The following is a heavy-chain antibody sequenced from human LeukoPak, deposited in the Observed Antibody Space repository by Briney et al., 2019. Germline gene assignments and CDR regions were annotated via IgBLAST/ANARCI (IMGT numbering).Heavy chain of an antibody. Sequence: ASVKVSCKASGYTFTSYGISWVRQAPGQGLEWMGWISAYNGNTNYAQKLQSRVTMTTDTSTSTAYMELRSLRSDDTAVYYCARGAYCSSTSCYDYYYYGMDVWGQGTTVTVSS. CDR3: ARGAYCSSTSCYDYYYYGMDV. CDR2: ISAYNGNT. J-gene: IGHJ6*02. D-gene: IGHD2-2*01. CDR1: GYTFTSYG. V-gene: IGHV1-18*01.